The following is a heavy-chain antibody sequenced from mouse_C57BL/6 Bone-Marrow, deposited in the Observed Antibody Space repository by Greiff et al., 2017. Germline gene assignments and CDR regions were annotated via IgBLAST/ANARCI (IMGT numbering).Heavy chain of an antibody. J-gene: IGHJ4*01. V-gene: IGHV1-69*01. D-gene: IGHD1-1*01. CDR3: ARDGSSYNYAMDY. CDR2: IDPSDSYT. Sequence: VQLQQPGAELVMPGASVKLSCKASGSTFTSYWMHWVKQRPGQGLEWIGEIDPSDSYTNYNQKFKGKSTLTVDKSSSTAYMQLSSLTSEDSAVYYCARDGSSYNYAMDYWGQGTSVTVSS. CDR1: GSTFTSYW.